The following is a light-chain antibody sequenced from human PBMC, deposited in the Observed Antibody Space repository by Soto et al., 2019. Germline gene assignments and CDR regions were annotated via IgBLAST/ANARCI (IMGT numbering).Light chain of an antibody. J-gene: IGKJ1*01. Sequence: DIQMTQSPSTLSASVGDRVTITCRASQSINSWLAWYQQKPGKAPQILIYDASNLESGVPSRFNGSGSGTEFSLTISSLEPDDFATYYCQQYNNYLWTFGQGTKVDIK. CDR3: QQYNNYLWT. CDR2: DAS. CDR1: QSINSW. V-gene: IGKV1-5*01.